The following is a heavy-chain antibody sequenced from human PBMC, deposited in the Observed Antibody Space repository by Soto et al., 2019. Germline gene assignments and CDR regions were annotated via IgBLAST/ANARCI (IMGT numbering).Heavy chain of an antibody. J-gene: IGHJ6*02. Sequence: GASVKVSCKASGGTFSSYAISWVRQAPGQGLEWMGGIIPIFGTANYAQKFQGRVTITADESTSTAYMELSSLRSEDTAVYYCARNSGGGSYLVFHYYYGMDVWGQGTTVTVSS. CDR3: ARNSGGGSYLVFHYYYGMDV. D-gene: IGHD1-26*01. CDR2: IIPIFGTA. V-gene: IGHV1-69*13. CDR1: GGTFSSYA.